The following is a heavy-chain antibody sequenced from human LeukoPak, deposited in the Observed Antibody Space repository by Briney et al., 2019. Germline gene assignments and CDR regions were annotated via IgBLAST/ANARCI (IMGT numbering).Heavy chain of an antibody. J-gene: IGHJ6*02. CDR2: IYYSGST. CDR1: GGSISSYY. Sequence: SETLSLTCTVSGGSISSYYWSRIRQPPGKGLEWIGYIYYSGSTNYNPSLKSRVTISVDTSKNQFSLKLSSVTAADTAVYYCARGWFGELLFPYYYYGMDVWGQGTTVTVSS. CDR3: ARGWFGELLFPYYYYGMDV. D-gene: IGHD3-10*01. V-gene: IGHV4-59*01.